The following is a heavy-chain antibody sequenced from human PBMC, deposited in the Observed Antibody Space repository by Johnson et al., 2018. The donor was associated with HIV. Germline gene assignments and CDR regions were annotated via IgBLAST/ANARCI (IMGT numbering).Heavy chain of an antibody. V-gene: IGHV3-7*01. CDR2: IKQDGSEK. CDR3: AKRVHHSGSYFDDDAFDI. D-gene: IGHD1-26*01. J-gene: IGHJ3*02. CDR1: GFSVTTDY. Sequence: VQLVETGGGLIQPGGSLRLSCAASGFSVTTDYMSWVRQAPGKGLAWVANIKQDGSEKDYVDSVKGRFTISNDNSKNTLYLEMNSLRAEDTAVYYCAKRVHHSGSYFDDDAFDIWGQGTMVTVSS.